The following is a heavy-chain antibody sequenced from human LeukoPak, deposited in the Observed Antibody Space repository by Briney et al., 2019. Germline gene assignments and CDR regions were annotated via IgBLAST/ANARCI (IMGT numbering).Heavy chain of an antibody. Sequence: SETLSLTCAVSGYSISSGYYWGWIRQPPGKGLEWIGSIYHSGSTYYNPSLKRRVTISVDTSKNQFSLKLSSVTAADTAVYYCARGDYYGSGSSPRHDYWGQGTLVTVSS. CDR3: ARGDYYGSGSSPRHDY. J-gene: IGHJ4*02. D-gene: IGHD3-10*01. CDR2: IYHSGST. V-gene: IGHV4-38-2*01. CDR1: GYSISSGYY.